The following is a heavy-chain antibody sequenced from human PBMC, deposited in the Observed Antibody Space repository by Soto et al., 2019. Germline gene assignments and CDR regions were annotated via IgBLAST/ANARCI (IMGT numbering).Heavy chain of an antibody. V-gene: IGHV1-18*01. J-gene: IGHJ4*02. CDR2: ISAYNGNT. Sequence: ASVKVSCKASGYTFTSYGISWVRQAPGQGLERMRWISAYNGNTNYAQKLQGRVTMTTDTSTSTAYIELRSLRFDDTAVYYCARDLHGDPYYWGQGTLVTVSS. CDR1: GYTFTSYG. D-gene: IGHD4-17*01. CDR3: ARDLHGDPYY.